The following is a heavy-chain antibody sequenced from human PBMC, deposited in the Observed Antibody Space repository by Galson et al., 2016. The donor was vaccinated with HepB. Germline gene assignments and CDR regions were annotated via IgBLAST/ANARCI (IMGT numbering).Heavy chain of an antibody. CDR3: ARARTYYDLLTGYSHYAFDI. CDR1: GGSISSSDNC. J-gene: IGHJ3*02. V-gene: IGHV4-39*07. D-gene: IGHD3-9*01. CDR2: IYYSGIT. Sequence: ATLSLTCSVSGGSISSSDNCWGWIRQPPGKGLEWIGTIYYSGITFYNPSLRSRVTMSVDTSKTQSSLRLSSVTAADTSVYYCARARTYYDLLTGYSHYAFDIWGHGTMVTVSS.